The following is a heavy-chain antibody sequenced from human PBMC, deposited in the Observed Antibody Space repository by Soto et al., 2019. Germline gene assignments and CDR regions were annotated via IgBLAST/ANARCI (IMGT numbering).Heavy chain of an antibody. Sequence: GASVKASCKASGYTFTSYGISWVRQAPGQGHEWMGWISAYNGNTNYAQKLQGRVTMTTDTSTSTAYMELRSLRSDDTAVYYCARVPLDYDFWSGPPDAFDIWGQGTMVTVSS. CDR2: ISAYNGNT. J-gene: IGHJ3*02. V-gene: IGHV1-18*01. D-gene: IGHD3-3*01. CDR3: ARVPLDYDFWSGPPDAFDI. CDR1: GYTFTSYG.